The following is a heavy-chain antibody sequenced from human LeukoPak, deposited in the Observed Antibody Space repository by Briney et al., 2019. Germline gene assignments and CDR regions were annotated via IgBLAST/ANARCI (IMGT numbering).Heavy chain of an antibody. V-gene: IGHV5-51*01. D-gene: IGHD2-2*01. CDR2: IYPDDSDT. J-gene: IGHJ4*02. CDR3: AIGGDSSTSCYRCFNY. CDR1: GYSFTNYW. Sequence: GESLKISCEGSGYSFTNYWIGWVRQMPGKGLEWMGVIYPDDSDTRYSPSFQGQVTISADKSIGTAYLQWSSLKASDTAMYYCAIGGDSSTSCYRCFNYWGQGTLVTVSS.